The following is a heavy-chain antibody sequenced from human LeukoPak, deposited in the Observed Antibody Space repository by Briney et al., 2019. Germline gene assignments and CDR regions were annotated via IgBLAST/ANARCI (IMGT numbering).Heavy chain of an antibody. D-gene: IGHD3-10*01. CDR3: AGFTFFRGVITFDY. CDR1: GYSISSGYY. V-gene: IGHV4-38-2*02. J-gene: IGHJ4*02. Sequence: SETLSLTCTVSGYSISSGYYWGWIRQPPGKGLEWIGSVDHSGGTYYNPSLRSRVSISVDTSKNQFSLKLSSVTAADTAVYSCAGFTFFRGVITFDYWGQGTLVTVSS. CDR2: VDHSGGT.